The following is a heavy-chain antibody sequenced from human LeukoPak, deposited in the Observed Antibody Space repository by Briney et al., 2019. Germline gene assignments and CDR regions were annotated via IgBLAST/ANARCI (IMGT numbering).Heavy chain of an antibody. CDR1: GFTFSSYG. CDR3: AGVGATGNWFDP. CDR2: ISYDGSNK. D-gene: IGHD1-26*01. Sequence: GRSLRLSCAASGFTFSSYGMHWVRQAPGKGLEWVAVISYDGSNKYYADSVKGRFTISRDNSKNTLYLQMNSLRAEDTAVYYCAGVGATGNWFDPWGQGTLVTVSS. J-gene: IGHJ5*02. V-gene: IGHV3-30*03.